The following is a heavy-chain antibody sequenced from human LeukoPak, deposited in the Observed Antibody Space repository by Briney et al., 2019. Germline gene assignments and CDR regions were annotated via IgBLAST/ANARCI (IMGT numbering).Heavy chain of an antibody. Sequence: ASVKVSCKASGYTFTSYDINWVRQAPGQGLEWMGWMSPHRRDTGYAQKFQGRVTMTSDTSISTAYMELSSLRSEDTAVYYCAKASLPRAVAGTGFDYWGQGTLVTVSS. CDR2: MSPHRRDT. V-gene: IGHV1-8*01. D-gene: IGHD6-19*01. CDR3: AKASLPRAVAGTGFDY. J-gene: IGHJ4*02. CDR1: GYTFTSYD.